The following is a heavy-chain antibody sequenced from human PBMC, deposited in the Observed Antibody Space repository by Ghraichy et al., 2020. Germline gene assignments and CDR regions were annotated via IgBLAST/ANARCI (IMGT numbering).Heavy chain of an antibody. Sequence: GGSLRLSCAASGITFDDYTMQWVRQAPGKGLEWVSLISWDGGSTYYADSVKGRFTISRDNSKNSLYLQMNSLRTEDTALYYCANGRGYSYGLSLWYWGQGTLVTVSS. CDR2: ISWDGGST. CDR3: ANGRGYSYGLSLWY. J-gene: IGHJ4*02. CDR1: GITFDDYT. D-gene: IGHD5-18*01. V-gene: IGHV3-43*01.